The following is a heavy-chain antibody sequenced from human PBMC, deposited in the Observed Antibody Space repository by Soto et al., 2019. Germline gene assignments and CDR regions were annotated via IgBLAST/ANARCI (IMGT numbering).Heavy chain of an antibody. CDR2: ISAYNGNT. CDR3: ARVYYYGSGNLNPFDY. V-gene: IGHV1-18*04. Sequence: ASVKVSCKASGYTFTSYGISGVRQAPGQGLEWMGWISAYNGNTNYAQKLQGRVTMTTDTSTSTAYMELRSLRSDDTAVYYCARVYYYGSGNLNPFDYWGQGTLVTVSS. CDR1: GYTFTSYG. J-gene: IGHJ4*02. D-gene: IGHD3-10*01.